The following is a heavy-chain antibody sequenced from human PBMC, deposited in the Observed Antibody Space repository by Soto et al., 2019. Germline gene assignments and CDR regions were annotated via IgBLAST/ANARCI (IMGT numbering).Heavy chain of an antibody. CDR3: ARRQQLGVCGMDV. V-gene: IGHV4-34*01. CDR2: INHSGST. D-gene: IGHD6-13*01. CDR1: GGSFSGYY. Sequence: PSETLSLTCAVYGGSFSGYYWSWIRQPPGKGLEWIGEINHSGSTNYNPSLKSRVTISLDTSRNQFSLKLSSVTAADTAVYYCARRQQLGVCGMDVWGQGTTVTVSS. J-gene: IGHJ6*01.